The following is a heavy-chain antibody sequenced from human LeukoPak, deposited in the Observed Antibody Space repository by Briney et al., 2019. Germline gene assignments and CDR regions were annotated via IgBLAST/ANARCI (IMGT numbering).Heavy chain of an antibody. J-gene: IGHJ6*04. Sequence: GGSLRLSCAASGFTFDDYAMHWVCQAPGKGLEWVSLISWDGGSTYYADSVKGRFTISRDNSKNSLYLQMNSLRAEDTALYYCAKDKGYGSGSYPHYYYGMDVWGKGTTVTVSS. V-gene: IGHV3-43D*04. CDR1: GFTFDDYA. CDR2: ISWDGGST. CDR3: AKDKGYGSGSYPHYYYGMDV. D-gene: IGHD3-10*01.